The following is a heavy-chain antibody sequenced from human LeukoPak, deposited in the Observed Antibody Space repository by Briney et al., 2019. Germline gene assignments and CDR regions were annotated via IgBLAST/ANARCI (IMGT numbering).Heavy chain of an antibody. CDR3: AREGGITVFGVAQPGGAFDI. Sequence: SVKVSCKASGGTFSSYAISWVRQAPGQGLEWMGGITPIFGTAKYAQKVQGRVTMSTDESTSTAYMELSSLRSEDTAVNYCAREGGITVFGVAQPGGAFDIWGQGTMVTVSS. CDR2: ITPIFGTA. V-gene: IGHV1-69*05. D-gene: IGHD3-3*01. J-gene: IGHJ3*02. CDR1: GGTFSSYA.